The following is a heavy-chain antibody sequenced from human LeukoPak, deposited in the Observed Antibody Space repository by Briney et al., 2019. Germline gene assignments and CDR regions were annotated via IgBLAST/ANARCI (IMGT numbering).Heavy chain of an antibody. CDR2: IYYSGST. J-gene: IGHJ4*02. CDR1: GGSISSYY. CDR3: ANGAYYFDY. V-gene: IGHV4-59*01. D-gene: IGHD3-10*01. Sequence: SETLSLTCTVSGGSISSYYWSWIRQPPGKGLEWIGYIYYSGSTNYNPSLKSRVTISVDTSKNQFSLKLSSVTAADTAVYYCANGAYYFDYWGQGTLVTVSS.